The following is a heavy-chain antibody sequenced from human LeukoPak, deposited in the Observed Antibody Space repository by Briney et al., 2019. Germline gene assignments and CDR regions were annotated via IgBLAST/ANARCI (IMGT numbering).Heavy chain of an antibody. D-gene: IGHD4-11*01. Sequence: GASVKVSCKASGYTFTGYYMHWVRQAPGQGLEWMGWINPNSGGTNYAQKFQGRVTMTRDTSISTAYMELSRLRSDDTAVYYCVRGGSVNYVKVGSDPWGQGTLVTVSS. CDR1: GYTFTGYY. CDR2: INPNSGGT. V-gene: IGHV1-2*02. CDR3: VRGGSVNYVKVGSDP. J-gene: IGHJ5*01.